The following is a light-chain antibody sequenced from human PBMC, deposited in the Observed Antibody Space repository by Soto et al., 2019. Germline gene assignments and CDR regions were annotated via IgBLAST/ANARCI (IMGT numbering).Light chain of an antibody. CDR2: GNS. CDR1: SSNIGAGYD. V-gene: IGLV1-40*01. CDR3: QSYDSSLSGSYV. J-gene: IGLJ1*01. Sequence: QSVLTQPPSVSGAPGQRVTISCTGSSSNIGAGYDVHWYQQLPGTAPKLLIYGNSNRPSGVPDRFSGSKSGTSASLAITGLQAEDEADYYSQSYDSSLSGSYVVGTGTKVTVL.